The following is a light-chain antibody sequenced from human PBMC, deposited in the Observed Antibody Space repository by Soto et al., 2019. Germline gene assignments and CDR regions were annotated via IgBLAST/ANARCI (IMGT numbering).Light chain of an antibody. CDR1: QTVSNTY. CDR2: GAS. J-gene: IGKJ4*01. Sequence: EIVLTQFPAALSLSPGERVTLSCRASQTVSNTYLAWYQQKSGQAPKFLIYGASNRATGIPDRFSGSGSGIDFTLTISRLEPEDFAVYYCQEYGALPPTFGGGTKVEIK. CDR3: QEYGALPPT. V-gene: IGKV3-20*01.